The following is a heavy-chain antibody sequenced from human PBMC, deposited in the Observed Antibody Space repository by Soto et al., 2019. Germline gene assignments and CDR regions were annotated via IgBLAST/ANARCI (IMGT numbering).Heavy chain of an antibody. J-gene: IGHJ4*02. D-gene: IGHD4-4*01. Sequence: GESLKISCKGSGYSFTSYGISWVRQMPGKGLEWMGRIDPSDSYTNYSPSFQGHVTISADKSISTAYLQWSSLKASDTAMYYCARITVKSIAAAYYFDYWGQGTLVTVSS. CDR1: GYSFTSYG. V-gene: IGHV5-10-1*01. CDR2: IDPSDSYT. CDR3: ARITVKSIAAAYYFDY.